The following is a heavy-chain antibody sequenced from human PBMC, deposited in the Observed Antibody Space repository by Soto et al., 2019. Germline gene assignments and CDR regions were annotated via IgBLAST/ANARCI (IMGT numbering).Heavy chain of an antibody. V-gene: IGHV1-2*04. CDR2: INPNSGGT. J-gene: IGHJ4*02. D-gene: IGHD6-6*01. Sequence: ASVKVSCKASGYTFTGYYMHWVRQAPGQGLEWMGWINPNSGGTNYAQKFQGWVTMTRDTSISTAYMELSRLRSDDTALYYCARSSIAARPGLFDYWGQGTLVTVSS. CDR3: ARSSIAARPGLFDY. CDR1: GYTFTGYY.